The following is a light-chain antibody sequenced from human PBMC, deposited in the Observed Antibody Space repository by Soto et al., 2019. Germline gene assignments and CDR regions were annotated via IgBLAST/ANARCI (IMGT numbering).Light chain of an antibody. CDR1: NIGRKS. J-gene: IGLJ2*01. CDR2: DDR. Sequence: SYELTQPPSVSVAPGQTARITCGGTNIGRKSVHWYQQKPGQAPVVVVYDDRDRPSGIPERFSGSNSGNTAALTISRVEAGDEPDYYCPLWNSNSDHVLLSGRTKLTVL. CDR3: PLWNSNSDHVL. V-gene: IGLV3-21*02.